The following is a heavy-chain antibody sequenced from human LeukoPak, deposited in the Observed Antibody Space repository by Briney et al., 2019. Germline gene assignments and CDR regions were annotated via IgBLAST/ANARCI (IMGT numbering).Heavy chain of an antibody. V-gene: IGHV4-39*01. CDR3: ARRTGDH. CDR1: GGSISSSSYY. J-gene: IGHJ4*02. CDR2: IYYSGGT. D-gene: IGHD3/OR15-3a*01. Sequence: SETLSLTCTVSGGSISSSSYYWGWIRQPPGKGLEWIGSIYYSGGTYYNPSLKSRVTISVDTSKNQFSLKLSSVTAADTAVYYCARRTGDHWGQGTLVTVSS.